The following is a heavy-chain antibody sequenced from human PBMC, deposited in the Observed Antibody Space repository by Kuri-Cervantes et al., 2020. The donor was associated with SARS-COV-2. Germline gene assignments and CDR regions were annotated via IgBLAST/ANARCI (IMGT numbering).Heavy chain of an antibody. CDR1: GYSISSGYY. V-gene: IGHV4-38-2*02. CDR2: IYHSGST. CDR3: ARRYSSSSDYGY. J-gene: IGHJ4*02. D-gene: IGHD6-6*01. Sequence: SETLSLTCTVSGYSISSGYYWGWIRQPPGKGLEWIGSIYHSGSTFYNPSLKSRVTISVDTSKNQFSLKLSSVTAADTAVYYCARRYSSSSDYGYWGQGTLVTGSS.